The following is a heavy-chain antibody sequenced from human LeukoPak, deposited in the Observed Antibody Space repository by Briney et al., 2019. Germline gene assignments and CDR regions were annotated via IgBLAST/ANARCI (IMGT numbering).Heavy chain of an antibody. CDR1: GYTFTSYD. CDR3: ARGVSSYYYDSSAPSGDY. V-gene: IGHV1-8*01. D-gene: IGHD3-22*01. CDR2: MNPNSGNT. Sequence: ASVKVSCKASGYTFTSYDINWVRQATGQGLEWMGWMNPNSGNTGYAQKFQGRVTMTRNTSISTAYMELSGLRSEDTAVYFCARGVSSYYYDSSAPSGDYWGQGTLVTVSS. J-gene: IGHJ4*02.